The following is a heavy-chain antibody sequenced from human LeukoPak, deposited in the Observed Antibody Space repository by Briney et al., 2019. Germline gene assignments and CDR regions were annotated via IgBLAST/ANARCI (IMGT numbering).Heavy chain of an antibody. V-gene: IGHV1-2*02. D-gene: IGHD5-18*01. CDR2: INPNSGGT. J-gene: IGHJ4*02. CDR3: ARGTAMVPYYFDY. Sequence: GASVKVSCKASGYTFTGYYMHWVRQAPGQGLEWMGWINPNSGGTNYAQKFQGRVTMTRDTSISTAYMELSRLRSDDTAVYYCARGTAMVPYYFDYWGRGTLVTVSS. CDR1: GYTFTGYY.